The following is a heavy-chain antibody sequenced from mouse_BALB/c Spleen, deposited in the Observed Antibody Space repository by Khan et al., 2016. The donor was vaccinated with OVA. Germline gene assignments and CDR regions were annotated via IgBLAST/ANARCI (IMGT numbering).Heavy chain of an antibody. D-gene: IGHD1-1*01. CDR2: ISYSGRT. J-gene: IGHJ4*01. Sequence: EVQLQESGPGLVKPSQSLSLTCTVTGYSITTNYAWDWIRQFPGNKVEWMGYISYSGRTSYNPSLKSRISITRDTSKNQFFLQLNSVTTEDTATYYCARKNYYGYAVDYWGQGTSVTVSS. CDR3: ARKNYYGYAVDY. CDR1: GYSITTNYA. V-gene: IGHV3-2*02.